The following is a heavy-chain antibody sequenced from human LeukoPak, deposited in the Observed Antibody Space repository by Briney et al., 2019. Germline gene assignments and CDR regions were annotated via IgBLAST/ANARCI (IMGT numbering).Heavy chain of an antibody. CDR1: GGSISSYY. J-gene: IGHJ4*02. CDR2: IYSGGST. Sequence: PSETLSLTCSVFGGSISSYYWSWIRQPTGKGLEWIGRIYSGGSTNYNPSLKSRVTMSADTSKNQFSLKLSSVTAADTAVYYCARGWLQLPYWGQGTLVTVSS. V-gene: IGHV4-4*07. CDR3: ARGWLQLPY. D-gene: IGHD5-24*01.